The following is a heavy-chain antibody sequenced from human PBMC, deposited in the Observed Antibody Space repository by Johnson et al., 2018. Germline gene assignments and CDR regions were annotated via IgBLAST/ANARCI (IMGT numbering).Heavy chain of an antibody. CDR1: GDSVSSNSAA. CDR2: TYYRSKWYH. V-gene: IGHV6-1*01. Sequence: QVQLQESGPGLVKPSQTLSLTCAISGDSVSSNSAAWNWIRQSPSRGLEWLGRTYYRSKWYHDYAVSVQSRITINPDTSKNQFSLQLNSLPPEDTAVYYCAREARSAKEVVAGPFDYWGQGTLVAVSS. D-gene: IGHD6-19*01. J-gene: IGHJ4*02. CDR3: AREARSAKEVVAGPFDY.